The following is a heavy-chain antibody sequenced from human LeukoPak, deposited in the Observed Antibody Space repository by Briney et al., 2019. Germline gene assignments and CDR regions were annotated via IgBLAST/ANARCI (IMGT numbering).Heavy chain of an antibody. CDR1: GFTFSSYW. Sequence: TGGSLRLSCAASGFTFSSYWMHWVRQAPGKGLVWVSRINSDGSSTSYADSVKGRFTISRDNAKNTLYLQMNSLRAEDTAVYYCARGNPPYYHYYYMDVWGKGTTVTVSS. D-gene: IGHD1-14*01. CDR3: ARGNPPYYHYYYMDV. J-gene: IGHJ6*03. V-gene: IGHV3-74*01. CDR2: INSDGSST.